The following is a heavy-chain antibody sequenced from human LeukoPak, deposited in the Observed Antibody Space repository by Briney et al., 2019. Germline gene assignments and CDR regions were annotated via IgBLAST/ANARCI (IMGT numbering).Heavy chain of an antibody. Sequence: ASVEVSCKASGYTFTSYDINWVRQATGQGLEWMGWMNPNSGNTGYAQKFQGRVTMTRNTSISTAYMELSSLRSEDTAVYYCAIPGTIFGVVNDYWGQGTLVTVSS. J-gene: IGHJ4*02. CDR3: AIPGTIFGVVNDY. CDR2: MNPNSGNT. D-gene: IGHD3-3*01. V-gene: IGHV1-8*01. CDR1: GYTFTSYD.